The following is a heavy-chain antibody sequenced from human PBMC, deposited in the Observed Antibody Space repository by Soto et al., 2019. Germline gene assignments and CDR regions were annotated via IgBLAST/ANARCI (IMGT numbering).Heavy chain of an antibody. CDR2: IRAYNGNT. J-gene: IGHJ4*02. CDR1: GGTFSSYA. Sequence: ASVKVSCKASGGTFSSYAINCVRQAPGQGLEWMGWIRAYNGNTNYAQKLQGRVTMTTDTSTSTAYMELRSLRSDDTAVYYCARDAPPEDYWGQGTLVTVSS. CDR3: ARDAPPEDY. V-gene: IGHV1-18*01.